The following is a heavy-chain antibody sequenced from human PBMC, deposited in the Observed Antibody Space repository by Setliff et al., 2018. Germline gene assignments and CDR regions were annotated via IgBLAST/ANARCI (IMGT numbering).Heavy chain of an antibody. Sequence: ASVKVSCKASGYTFTNYYINWVRQAPGLGLEWMGIINPRAGTTSYAQKFQGRVIMTIDSSTTTAYLELKTLRSDDTAVYYCARGRGPDIVVTIPGDYWGQGTQVTVSS. J-gene: IGHJ4*02. V-gene: IGHV1-46*01. D-gene: IGHD2-15*01. CDR2: INPRAGTT. CDR3: ARGRGPDIVVTIPGDY. CDR1: GYTFTNYY.